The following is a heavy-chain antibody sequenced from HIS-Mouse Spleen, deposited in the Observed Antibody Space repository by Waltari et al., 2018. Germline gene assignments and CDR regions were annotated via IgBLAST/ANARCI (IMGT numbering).Heavy chain of an antibody. CDR2: INMDGIRT. Sequence: EVQLVESGGGLVQPGGSVRLSCAASGFTFSSSGTPRFLKAPGKGLVWVSRINMDGIRTSYADSVKGRFTISRDNAKNTLYLQMNSLRAEDTAVYYCARGPGHYDFWSGYSPLLDYWGQGTLVTVSS. V-gene: IGHV3-74*01. D-gene: IGHD3-3*01. CDR3: ARGPGHYDFWSGYSPLLDY. CDR1: GFTFSSSG. J-gene: IGHJ4*02.